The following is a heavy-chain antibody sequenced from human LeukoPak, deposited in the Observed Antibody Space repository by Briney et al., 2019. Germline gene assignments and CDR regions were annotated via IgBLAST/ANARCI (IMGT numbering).Heavy chain of an antibody. Sequence: GGTLRLSCAASGFTFSSYGMSWVRQAPGKGLEWVSFISISNSYIYYADSVKGRFTISRDNAKNSLYLQMNSLRAEDTAVYYCARDSYYYDSSGPEDAFDIWGQGTMVTVSS. CDR2: ISISNSYI. D-gene: IGHD3-22*01. J-gene: IGHJ3*02. CDR3: ARDSYYYDSSGPEDAFDI. V-gene: IGHV3-21*01. CDR1: GFTFSSYG.